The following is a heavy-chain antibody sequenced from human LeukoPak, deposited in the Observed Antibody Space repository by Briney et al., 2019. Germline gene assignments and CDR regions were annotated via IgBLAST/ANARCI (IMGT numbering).Heavy chain of an antibody. CDR3: ARGVLGYCSSTSCYGYYYYMDV. CDR1: GGSITSYY. J-gene: IGHJ6*03. CDR2: IFYSGTT. V-gene: IGHV4-59*01. Sequence: SETLSLTCTVSGGSITSYYWSWIRQPPGKGLEWIGYIFYSGTTNYNPSLKSRVTISIDTSKSQFSLKLSSLTPADTAVYYCARGVLGYCSSTSCYGYYYYMDVWGKGTTVTVSS. D-gene: IGHD2-2*01.